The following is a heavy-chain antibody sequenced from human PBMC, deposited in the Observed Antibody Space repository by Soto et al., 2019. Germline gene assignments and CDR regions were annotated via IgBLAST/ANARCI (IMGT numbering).Heavy chain of an antibody. CDR2: IHPNTGGT. CDR3: ASDFRTRGWFRQAGNFAMDV. D-gene: IGHD6-19*01. CDR1: GYPYTNSY. Sequence: QVPLVQSGAEVRKPGASVKVSCKASGYPYTNSYMPWGRQAPGQGLEWMGWIHPNTGGTNYAQKFQGRVTMTRDTSVSTVYMELNRLTSDDTAIYFCASDFRTRGWFRQAGNFAMDVWGQGTTVTVS. V-gene: IGHV1-2*02. J-gene: IGHJ6*02.